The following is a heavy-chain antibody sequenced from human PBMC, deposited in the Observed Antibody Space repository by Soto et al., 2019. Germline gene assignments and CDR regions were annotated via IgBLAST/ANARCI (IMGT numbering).Heavy chain of an antibody. CDR3: ARALNWNYALDAFDL. D-gene: IGHD1-7*01. J-gene: IGHJ3*01. CDR2: ISVGSNYI. Sequence: GWSLILSCASAGSIFSGYTINWGRPAPGKGLEWVSCISVGSNYIYYADSVKGRFTISRDNAQNSVYLQMSSLRAEDTAVYYCARALNWNYALDAFDLWGQGPMVTVSS. V-gene: IGHV3-21*06. CDR1: GSIFSGYT.